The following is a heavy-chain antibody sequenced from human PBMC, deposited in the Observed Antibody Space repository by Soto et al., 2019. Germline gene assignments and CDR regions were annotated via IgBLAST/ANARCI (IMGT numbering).Heavy chain of an antibody. Sequence: SETLSLTCAVSRYSISRDYYWGWIRQPPGKGLEWIGAMFHSGSTYYNPSLKSRVTMSVDTSKNQLSLKLSSVTAADTAVYYCARGGYYFDSRGYYKPYYFDYWGQGTLVTVSS. CDR1: RYSISRDYY. CDR2: MFHSGST. D-gene: IGHD3-22*01. V-gene: IGHV4-38-2*01. CDR3: ARGGYYFDSRGYYKPYYFDY. J-gene: IGHJ4*02.